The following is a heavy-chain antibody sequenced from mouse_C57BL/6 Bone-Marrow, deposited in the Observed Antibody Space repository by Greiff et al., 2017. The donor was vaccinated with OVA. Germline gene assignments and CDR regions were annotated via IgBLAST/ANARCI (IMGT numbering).Heavy chain of an antibody. CDR2: ISYSGST. V-gene: IGHV3-8*01. CDR1: GYSITSDY. J-gene: IGHJ1*03. CDR3: ARYYYGSSYGWYFDV. D-gene: IGHD1-1*01. Sequence: EVQLQQSGPGLAKPSQTLSLTCSVTGYSITSDYWNWIRKFPGNKLEYMGYISYSGSTYYNPSLKSRISITRDTSKNQYYLQLNSVTTEDTATYYCARYYYGSSYGWYFDVWGTGTTVTVSS.